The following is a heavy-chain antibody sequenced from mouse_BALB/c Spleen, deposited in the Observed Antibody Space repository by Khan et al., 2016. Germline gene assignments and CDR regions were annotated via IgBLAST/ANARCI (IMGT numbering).Heavy chain of an antibody. V-gene: IGHV9-3*02. Sequence: QIQLVQSGPELKKPGETVKISCKASGYTLTNYGTNWVKQAPGKGLKWMGWINTNTGEPTYAEALKGRFALSLETSASPAYLQINNLKNADTATYFCAEDYYGSNWFAYWGQGTLVTVSA. D-gene: IGHD1-1*01. CDR3: AEDYYGSNWFAY. CDR1: GYTLTNYG. CDR2: INTNTGEP. J-gene: IGHJ3*01.